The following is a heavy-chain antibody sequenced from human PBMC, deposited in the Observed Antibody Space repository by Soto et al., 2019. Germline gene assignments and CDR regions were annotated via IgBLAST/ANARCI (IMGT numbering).Heavy chain of an antibody. V-gene: IGHV3-30-3*01. Sequence: PGGSLRLSCAASGFTFSSYAMHWVRRAPGKGLEWVAVISYDGSNKYYADSVKGRFTISRDNSKNTLYLQMNSLRAEDTAVYYCASGRLTGYSYGPNYFDYWGQGTLVTVSS. D-gene: IGHD5-18*01. CDR2: ISYDGSNK. CDR3: ASGRLTGYSYGPNYFDY. J-gene: IGHJ4*02. CDR1: GFTFSSYA.